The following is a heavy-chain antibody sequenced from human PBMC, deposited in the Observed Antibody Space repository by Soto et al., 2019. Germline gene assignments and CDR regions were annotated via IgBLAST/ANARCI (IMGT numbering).Heavy chain of an antibody. D-gene: IGHD3-16*02. J-gene: IGHJ4*02. CDR2: ISGSGGST. CDR3: AKSGVVYDYIWGSYRLGTIDY. Sequence: GGAIRLSCAASGFTCCGYAMSWVRQAPGKGVGGVSAISGSGGSTYYADSVKGRFTISRDNSKNTLYLQMNSLRAEDTAVYYCAKSGVVYDYIWGSYRLGTIDYWGQGTLVTVSS. CDR1: GFTCCGYA. V-gene: IGHV3-23*01.